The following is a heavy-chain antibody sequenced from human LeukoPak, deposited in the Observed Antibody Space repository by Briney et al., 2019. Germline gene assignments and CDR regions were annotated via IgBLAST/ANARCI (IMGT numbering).Heavy chain of an antibody. CDR3: ARHGGSLGYFDY. CDR2: IYYSGST. Sequence: SETLSLTCTVSSGSISNYYWSWIREPPGKGLEWIGYIYYSGSTNYNPSLKGRVTISSDTSKNQFSLNLRSVSAADTATYYCARHGGSLGYFDYWGHGTLVTVSS. J-gene: IGHJ4*01. CDR1: SGSISNYY. D-gene: IGHD1-26*01. V-gene: IGHV4-59*08.